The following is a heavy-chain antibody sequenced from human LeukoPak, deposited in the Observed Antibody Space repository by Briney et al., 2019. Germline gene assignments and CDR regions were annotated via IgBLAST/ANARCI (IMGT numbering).Heavy chain of an antibody. CDR2: IYSGGST. V-gene: IGHV3-53*01. CDR1: GFTVSSNY. CDR3: ARGQYQYYFDY. Sequence: GGSLRLSCAASGFTVSSNYMSWVRQAPGKGLEWVSVIYSGGSTYYADSVKGRFTISRDNSKNTLYLQMNSLRAEDTAVYYCARGQYQYYFDYWGQGTLVTVSS. J-gene: IGHJ4*02. D-gene: IGHD2-2*01.